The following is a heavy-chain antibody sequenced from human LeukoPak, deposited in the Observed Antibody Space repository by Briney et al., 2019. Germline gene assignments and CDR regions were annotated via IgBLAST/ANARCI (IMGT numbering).Heavy chain of an antibody. D-gene: IGHD3-3*01. CDR2: ISSGSSTI. V-gene: IGHV3-48*01. CDR1: GFTFSSYA. CDR3: ARVRSGYSMDY. J-gene: IGHJ4*02. Sequence: PGGSLRLSCAASGFTFSSYAMSWVRQAPGKGLEWVSYISSGSSTIYYADSVKGRFTISRDNAKNSLYLQMNSLRAEDTAVYYCARVRSGYSMDYWGQGTLVTVSS.